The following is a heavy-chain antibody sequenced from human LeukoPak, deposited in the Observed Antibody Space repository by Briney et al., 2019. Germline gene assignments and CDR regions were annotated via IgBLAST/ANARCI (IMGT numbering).Heavy chain of an antibody. CDR1: GLTFSDYA. Sequence: PGRSLRLSCAASGLTFSDYAMHWVRKPPGKGLEWVAVISKDGSDKYYPGSVRGRFTISRDNSKNTIYLQMDSLRAEDTAIYYCARDYWWNYDYWGQGTLVTVSS. V-gene: IGHV3-30-3*01. CDR2: ISKDGSDK. CDR3: ARDYWWNYDY. D-gene: IGHD1-7*01. J-gene: IGHJ4*02.